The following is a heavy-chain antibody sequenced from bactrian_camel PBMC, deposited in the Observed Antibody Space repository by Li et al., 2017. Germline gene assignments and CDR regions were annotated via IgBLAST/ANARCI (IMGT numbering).Heavy chain of an antibody. CDR3: AADLPPCSYDARDAYQYNH. D-gene: IGHD1*01. CDR1: GNTYSATY. CDR2: LYFRGSSVHGDTT. V-gene: IGHV3S54*01. J-gene: IGHJ6*01. Sequence: HVQLVESGGGSVQTGSSLTLSCIESGNTYSATYIGWFRQSPGKQREGVAILYFRGSSVHGDTTYYPDSVKGRFTISQDNAKNIVYLQIDSLKPEDTAMYYCAADLPPCSYDARDAYQYNHWGQGTQVTVSA.